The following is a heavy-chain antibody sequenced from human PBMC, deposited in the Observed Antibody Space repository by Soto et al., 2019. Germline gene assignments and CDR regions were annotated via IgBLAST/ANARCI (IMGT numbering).Heavy chain of an antibody. D-gene: IGHD6-19*01. CDR3: ASAVAVADDFDY. CDR1: GYTFTGYA. CDR2: INAGNGNS. V-gene: IGHV1-3*05. Sequence: QVQLVQSGAEEKKPGASVKVSCKASGYTFTGYAMHWVRQAPGQRLEWMGWINAGNGNSKYSQKFQGRVTITRETSASAAYTELSSLSSEDTAVYYCASAVAVADDFDYWGQGTLVTVSS. J-gene: IGHJ4*02.